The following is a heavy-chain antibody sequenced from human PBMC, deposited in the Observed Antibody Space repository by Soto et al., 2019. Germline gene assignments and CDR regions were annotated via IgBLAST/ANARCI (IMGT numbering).Heavy chain of an antibody. CDR2: IYYSGST. J-gene: IGHJ4*02. CDR3: ASTDGYNSGYFDY. Sequence: SETLSLTCTVSGVSISSYYWSWIRQPPGKGLEWVGYIYYSGSTNYDPSLKSRVTISVDTSKNQFSLKLSSVTAADTAVYYCASTDGYNSGYFDYWGQGTLVTVSS. V-gene: IGHV4-59*01. CDR1: GVSISSYY. D-gene: IGHD5-12*01.